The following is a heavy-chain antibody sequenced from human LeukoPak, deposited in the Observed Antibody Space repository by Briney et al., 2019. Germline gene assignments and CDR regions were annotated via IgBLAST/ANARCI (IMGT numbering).Heavy chain of an antibody. CDR3: ARSSGSGWYEY. CDR2: IYPGNSDT. Sequence: GESLQISCQGSGYTFTSYWIAWVRQMPGKGLEWMGIIYPGNSDTRYSPSFQGQVTISADKSISTAYLQWSSLKASDTAMYYCARSSGSGWYEYWGQGTLVTVSS. CDR1: GYTFTSYW. J-gene: IGHJ4*02. D-gene: IGHD6-19*01. V-gene: IGHV5-51*01.